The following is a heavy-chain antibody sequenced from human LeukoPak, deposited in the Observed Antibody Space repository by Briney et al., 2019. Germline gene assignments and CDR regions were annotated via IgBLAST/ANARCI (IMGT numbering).Heavy chain of an antibody. CDR1: GFTFSSYA. D-gene: IGHD3-22*01. V-gene: IGHV3-30-3*01. CDR2: ISYDGSNK. J-gene: IGHJ4*02. Sequence: GGSLRLSCAASGFTFSSYAMHWVRQAPGKGLEWVAVISYDGSNKYYADSVKGRFTISRDNSKNTLYLQMNSLRAEDTAVYYCARGYYYDSSGYYYEYYFDYWGQGTLVTVSS. CDR3: ARGYYYDSSGYYYEYYFDY.